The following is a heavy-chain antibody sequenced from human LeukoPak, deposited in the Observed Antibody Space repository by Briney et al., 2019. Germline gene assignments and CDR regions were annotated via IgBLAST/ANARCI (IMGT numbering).Heavy chain of an antibody. Sequence: ASVKVSCKASGYTXTGYYMHGVRQAPGQGLEWMGWINPNSGGINYAQKFQGRVFMTRDTSISTAYMELSSLRSDDTAVYYCARGYNSNPEGVLWGQGTLVTVSS. J-gene: IGHJ4*02. CDR3: ARGYNSNPEGVL. D-gene: IGHD1-1*01. CDR2: INPNSGGI. V-gene: IGHV1-2*02. CDR1: GYTXTGYY.